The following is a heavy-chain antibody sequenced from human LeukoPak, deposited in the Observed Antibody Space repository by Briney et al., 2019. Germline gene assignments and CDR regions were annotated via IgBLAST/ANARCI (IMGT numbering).Heavy chain of an antibody. CDR3: ARDVPHNWFDT. CDR1: GITFGNNW. J-gene: IGHJ5*02. CDR2: INSDGGGA. V-gene: IGHV3-74*01. Sequence: AGGSLRLSCAASGITFGNNWMDWVRHGPGKGVVWISRINSDGGGAIYADSVKGRFTVSRDNAKNTLYLQMNSLRAEDTAVYYCARDVPHNWFDTWGQGTLVTVSS.